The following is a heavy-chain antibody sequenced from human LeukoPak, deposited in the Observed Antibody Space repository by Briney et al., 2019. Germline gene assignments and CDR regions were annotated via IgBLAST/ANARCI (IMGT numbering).Heavy chain of an antibody. V-gene: IGHV4-39*07. Sequence: SETLSLTCTVPGGSISSSSYYWSWIRQPPGKGLEWIGEINHSGSTNYNPSLKSRVTISVDTSKNQFSLKLSSVTAADTAVYYSARRRITIFGVFGDAFDIWGQGTMVTVSS. D-gene: IGHD3-3*01. CDR2: INHSGST. CDR1: GGSISSSSYY. J-gene: IGHJ3*02. CDR3: ARRRITIFGVFGDAFDI.